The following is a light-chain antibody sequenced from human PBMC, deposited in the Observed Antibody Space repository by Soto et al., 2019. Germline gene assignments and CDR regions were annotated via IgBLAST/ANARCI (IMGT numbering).Light chain of an antibody. CDR2: GAS. V-gene: IGKV3-15*01. J-gene: IGKJ1*01. CDR3: QQYNNWWT. CDR1: QSVSNN. Sequence: EVVMTQSPATLSVSPGERATLSCRASQSVSNNLAWYQQKPGQAPRLLIYGASTRATGIPARFSGSGSGTEFNLNISSLQSEDCAVYYCQQYNNWWTFGQGTKVEIK.